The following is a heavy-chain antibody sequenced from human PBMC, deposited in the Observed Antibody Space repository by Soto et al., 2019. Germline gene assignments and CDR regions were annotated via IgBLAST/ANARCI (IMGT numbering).Heavy chain of an antibody. D-gene: IGHD2-15*01. V-gene: IGHV4-30-2*01. CDR1: GGSISSGGYS. Sequence: SETLSLTCAVSGGSISSGGYSWSWIRQPPGKGLEWIGYIYHSGSTYYNPSLKSRVTISVDRSKNQFSLKLSSVTAADTAVYYCAREIFHCSGGSCYSAFDIWGQGTMVTVSS. CDR3: AREIFHCSGGSCYSAFDI. J-gene: IGHJ3*02. CDR2: IYHSGST.